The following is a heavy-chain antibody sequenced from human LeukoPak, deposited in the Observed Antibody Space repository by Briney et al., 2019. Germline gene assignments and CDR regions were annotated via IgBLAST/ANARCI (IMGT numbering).Heavy chain of an antibody. J-gene: IGHJ6*02. CDR3: ARGNTFTLYYYYGMDV. CDR2: IIPIFGTA. CDR1: GGTFSSYA. V-gene: IGHV1-69*13. D-gene: IGHD3-16*01. Sequence: SVKVSCKASGGTFSSYAISWVRQAPGQGLEWMGGIIPIFGTANYAQKFQGRVTITADESTSTAYMELSSLRSEDTAVYYCARGNTFTLYYYYGMDVRGQGTTVTVSS.